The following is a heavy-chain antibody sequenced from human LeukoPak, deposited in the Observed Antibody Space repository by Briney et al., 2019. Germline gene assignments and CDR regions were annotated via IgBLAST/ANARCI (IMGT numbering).Heavy chain of an antibody. CDR1: GFTFSRYG. J-gene: IGHJ6*02. D-gene: IGHD6-13*01. Sequence: TGGSLRLSCAASGFTFSRYGMHWVRQAPGRGLEWVSLISYDGVTKYYADTVKGRFTISRDNSKNTLYVQMNSLRAEDTAVYYCAKDRGSSSSAYGMDVWGQGTTVTVSS. CDR3: AKDRGSSSSAYGMDV. CDR2: ISYDGVTK. V-gene: IGHV3-30*18.